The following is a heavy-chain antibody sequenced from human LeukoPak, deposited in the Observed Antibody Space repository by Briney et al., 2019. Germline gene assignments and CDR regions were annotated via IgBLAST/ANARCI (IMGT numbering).Heavy chain of an antibody. J-gene: IGHJ4*02. D-gene: IGHD3-3*01. CDR2: ISWNSGSI. CDR1: GFTFDDYA. CDR3: AKRQITIFGVVEAAVTNFDY. Sequence: GGSLRLACAASGFTFDDYAMHWVRQALEKGLEWVSGISWNSGSIGYADSVKGRFTISRDNAKNSLYLQMHSLRAEDTALYYCAKRQITIFGVVEAAVTNFDYWGQGTLVTVSS. V-gene: IGHV3-9*01.